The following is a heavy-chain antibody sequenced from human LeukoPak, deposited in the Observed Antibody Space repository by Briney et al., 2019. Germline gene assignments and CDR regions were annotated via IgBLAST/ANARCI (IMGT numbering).Heavy chain of an antibody. V-gene: IGHV3-66*01. Sequence: QPGGSLRLSCAASGFTFSSYWMSWVRQAPGKGLEWVSIIYSTTNVQYVDSVKGRFTISRDISKNMVYLQMNNLRVEDTAVYYCVRDGPTPGYYLYGMDVWGQGTTVTVSS. J-gene: IGHJ6*02. CDR2: IYSTTNV. CDR3: VRDGPTPGYYLYGMDV. CDR1: GFTFSSYW. D-gene: IGHD7-27*01.